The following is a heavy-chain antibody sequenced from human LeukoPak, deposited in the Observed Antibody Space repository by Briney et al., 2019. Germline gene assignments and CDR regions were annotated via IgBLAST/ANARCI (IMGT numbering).Heavy chain of an antibody. D-gene: IGHD2-2*01. J-gene: IGHJ4*02. CDR2: IYPGDSDT. CDR1: GSSFTSYW. Sequence: PGASLQISCQGSGSSFTSYWIGWVRPLPGKGLEWMGIIYPGDSDTRYSPSFQGQVTISADKSISTAYLQWSSLKASDTAMYYCARQGGPAATHFDYWGQGTLVTVSS. CDR3: ARQGGPAATHFDY. V-gene: IGHV5-51*01.